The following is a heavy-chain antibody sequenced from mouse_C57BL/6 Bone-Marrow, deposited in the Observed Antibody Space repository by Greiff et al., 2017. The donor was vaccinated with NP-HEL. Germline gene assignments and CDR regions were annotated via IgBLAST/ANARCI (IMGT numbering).Heavy chain of an antibody. CDR3: TGVGFFDY. V-gene: IGHV6-3*01. CDR2: IRLKSDNYAT. Sequence: DVKLQESGGGLVQPGGSMKLSCVASGFTFSNYWMNWVRQSPEKGLEWVAQIRLKSDNYATHYAESVKGRFTISRDDSKSSVYLQMNNLRAEDTGIYYCTGVGFFDYWGQGTTLTVSS. J-gene: IGHJ2*01. CDR1: GFTFSNYW.